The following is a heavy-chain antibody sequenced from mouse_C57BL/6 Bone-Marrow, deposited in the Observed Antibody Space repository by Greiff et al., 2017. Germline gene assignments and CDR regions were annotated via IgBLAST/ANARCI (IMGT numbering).Heavy chain of an antibody. V-gene: IGHV1-26*01. CDR3: ALLLRYLYAMDY. CDR2: INPNNGGT. D-gene: IGHD1-1*01. J-gene: IGHJ4*01. CDR1: GYTFTDYY. Sequence: EVQLQQSGPELVKPGASVKISCKASGYTFTDYYMNWVKQSHGKSLEWIGDINPNNGGTNYNQKFKGKATLTVDKSSSTAYLELRSLTSEDSAVYYCALLLRYLYAMDYWGQGTSVTVSS.